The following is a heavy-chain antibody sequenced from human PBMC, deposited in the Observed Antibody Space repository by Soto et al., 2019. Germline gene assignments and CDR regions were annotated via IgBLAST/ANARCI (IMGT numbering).Heavy chain of an antibody. CDR1: GGSISSGGYY. J-gene: IGHJ4*02. CDR3: ARGGSNKIKYYFDY. Sequence: QVQLQESGPGLVKPSQTLSLTCTVSGGSISSGGYYWSWIRQHPGKGLEWIGYIYYSGSTYYNPSLKSRVTISVDTSKNQFSLKLSSVTAADTAVYYCARGGSNKIKYYFDYWGQGTLVTVSS. CDR2: IYYSGST. V-gene: IGHV4-31*03. D-gene: IGHD3-10*01.